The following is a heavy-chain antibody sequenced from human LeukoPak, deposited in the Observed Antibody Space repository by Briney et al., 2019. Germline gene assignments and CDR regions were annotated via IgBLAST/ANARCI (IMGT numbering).Heavy chain of an antibody. Sequence: GGSLRLSVAALGFTVSSNYMSWVRQAPGKGLEWVSAIYSGGSTYYADSVKGRFTISRDNSKNTLFLQMNSLRAEDTALYYCAKGSSGYFVDLWGQGTLVTVSS. D-gene: IGHD3-22*01. V-gene: IGHV3-53*01. CDR3: AKGSSGYFVDL. J-gene: IGHJ5*02. CDR2: IYSGGST. CDR1: GFTVSSNY.